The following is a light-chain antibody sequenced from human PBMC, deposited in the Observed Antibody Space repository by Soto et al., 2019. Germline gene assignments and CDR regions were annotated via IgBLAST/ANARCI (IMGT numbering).Light chain of an antibody. V-gene: IGKV3-20*01. CDR2: GAS. CDR3: QQYGSSST. J-gene: IGKJ5*01. Sequence: EIGLTKSPGTLSLSPRXRATLSYRPSHSDSSRYLRWYQQKTGQAPRPLIYGASSRHTGITEMFSGSGSGKDFNITISRLEPEDFAVYECQQYGSSSTFGQGTRLEIK. CDR1: HSDSSRY.